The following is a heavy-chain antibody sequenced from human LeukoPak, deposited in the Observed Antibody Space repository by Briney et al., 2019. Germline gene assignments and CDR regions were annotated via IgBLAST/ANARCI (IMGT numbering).Heavy chain of an antibody. CDR2: ISSSSSYI. Sequence: GGSLRLSCAASGFTFSNAWMSWVRQAPGKGLEWVSSISSSSSYIYYADSVKGRFTISRDNAKNSLYLQMNSLRAEDTAVYYCARDRVGDYIWGSYHPLRYYYCYMDVWGKGTTVTVSS. CDR3: ARDRVGDYIWGSYHPLRYYYCYMDV. D-gene: IGHD3-16*02. J-gene: IGHJ6*03. CDR1: GFTFSNAW. V-gene: IGHV3-21*01.